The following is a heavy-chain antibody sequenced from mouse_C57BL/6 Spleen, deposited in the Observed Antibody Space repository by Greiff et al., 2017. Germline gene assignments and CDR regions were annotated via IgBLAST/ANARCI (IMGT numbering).Heavy chain of an antibody. V-gene: IGHV1-54*01. CDR3: ARSTGTRAWFAY. J-gene: IGHJ3*01. D-gene: IGHD4-1*02. Sequence: VKLQESGAELVRPGTSVKVSCKASGYAFTNYLIEWVKQRPGQGLEWIGVINPGSGGTNYNEKFKGKATLTADKSSSTAYMQLSSLTSEDSAVYFCARSTGTRAWFAYWGQGTLVTVSA. CDR1: GYAFTNYL. CDR2: INPGSGGT.